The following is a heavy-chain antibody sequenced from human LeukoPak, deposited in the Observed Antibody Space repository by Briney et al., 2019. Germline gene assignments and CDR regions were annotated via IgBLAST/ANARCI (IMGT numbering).Heavy chain of an antibody. D-gene: IGHD3-16*01. CDR3: AKDLGGDHDY. CDR2: ISGSGGGT. J-gene: IGHJ4*02. V-gene: IGHV3-23*01. CDR1: GFTFSSYA. Sequence: GGSLRLSCAASGFTFSSYAMSWVRQAPGQGLEWVSAISGSGGGTYYADSVKGRFSISRDNSKNTLSLQMNSLRAEDTAVYYCAKDLGGDHDYWGQGTLVTVSS.